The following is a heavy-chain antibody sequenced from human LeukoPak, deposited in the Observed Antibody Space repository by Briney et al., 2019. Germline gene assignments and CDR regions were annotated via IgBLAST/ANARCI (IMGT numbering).Heavy chain of an antibody. Sequence: PSETLSLTCAVYGGSFSGYYWSWIRQPPGKGLEWIGEINHSGSTNYNPSLKSRVTISVDTSKNQFSLKLSSVTAADAAVYYCARGGSYYGSGSYSTLNYYYYMDVWGKGTTVTVSS. V-gene: IGHV4-34*01. D-gene: IGHD3-10*01. CDR2: INHSGST. CDR1: GGSFSGYY. J-gene: IGHJ6*03. CDR3: ARGGSYYGSGSYSTLNYYYYMDV.